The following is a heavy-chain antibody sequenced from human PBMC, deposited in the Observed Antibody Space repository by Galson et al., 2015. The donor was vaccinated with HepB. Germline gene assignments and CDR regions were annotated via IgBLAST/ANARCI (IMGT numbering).Heavy chain of an antibody. CDR3: AKDLGGWLRCFVF. CDR2: ISFEGNHY. D-gene: IGHD5-12*01. Sequence: SLRLSCAASGFAFSDYGMHWVRQVPGKGLEWMATISFEGNHYYYADSVKGRFTISRDNSKNTLYLHLNSLRVEDTAVYYCAKDLGGWLRCFVFWVQGTLVTVSS. V-gene: IGHV3-30*18. CDR1: GFAFSDYG. J-gene: IGHJ4*02.